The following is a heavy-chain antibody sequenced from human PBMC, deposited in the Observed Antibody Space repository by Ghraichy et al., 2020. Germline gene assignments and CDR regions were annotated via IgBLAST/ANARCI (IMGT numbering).Heavy chain of an antibody. V-gene: IGHV5-51*01. D-gene: IGHD3-10*01. CDR1: GYSFTSYW. CDR2: IYPGDSAT. CDR3: ARREGTHAFDI. J-gene: IGHJ3*02. Sequence: GESLNISCKGSGYSFTSYWIGWVRQMPGKGLEWMGIIYPGDSATRYSPSFQGQVTISADKSITTAYLQWSSLGASDTAMYYCARREGTHAFDIWGQGTMVTVSS.